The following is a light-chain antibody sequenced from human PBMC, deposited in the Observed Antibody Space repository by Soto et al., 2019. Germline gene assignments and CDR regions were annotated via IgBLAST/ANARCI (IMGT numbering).Light chain of an antibody. Sequence: DVQMTQSPSSLSASVGDRVTITFRASRDIISSLAWYQQKPGKVPKLLIYAASTLHAGVQARFSGIGSGKFFTLTINSLQPEDVATYYCQKYNSAPNTFGLGTMLEIK. CDR2: AAS. V-gene: IGKV1-27*01. J-gene: IGKJ2*01. CDR1: RDIISS. CDR3: QKYNSAPNT.